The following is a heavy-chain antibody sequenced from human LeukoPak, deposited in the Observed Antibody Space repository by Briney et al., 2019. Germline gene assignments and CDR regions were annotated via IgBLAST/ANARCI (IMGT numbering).Heavy chain of an antibody. Sequence: GGALRLSCAASGFTFSSYTMNWVRQAPGKGLEWVSYISSSGGTIYYADSVKGRFTISRDNAKNSLYLQMNSPRAEDTAVYYCARVGTSSNYYYYMDVWGKGTTVTVSS. V-gene: IGHV3-48*04. CDR2: ISSSGGTI. CDR1: GFTFSSYT. D-gene: IGHD1-1*01. CDR3: ARVGTSSNYYYYMDV. J-gene: IGHJ6*03.